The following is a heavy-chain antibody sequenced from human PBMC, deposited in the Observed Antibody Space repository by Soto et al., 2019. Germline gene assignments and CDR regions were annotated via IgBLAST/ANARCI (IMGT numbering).Heavy chain of an antibody. CDR3: AYYYASGSYYNNYYFFDMDV. CDR1: GFTFSNYA. CDR2: ITGSGGNT. D-gene: IGHD3-10*01. V-gene: IGHV3-23*01. J-gene: IGHJ6*02. Sequence: GGSLRLSCAGSGFTFSNYAMSWVRQAPGKGLEWLSAITGSGGNTYYADSVKGRFTISRDNSKNTLYLQLNSLRAEDSAIYYFAYYYASGSYYNNYYFFDMDVWGQGTTVTVSS.